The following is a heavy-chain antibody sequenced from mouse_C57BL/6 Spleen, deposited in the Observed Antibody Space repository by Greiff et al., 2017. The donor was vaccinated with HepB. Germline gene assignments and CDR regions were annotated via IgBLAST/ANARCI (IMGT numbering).Heavy chain of an antibody. D-gene: IGHD1-1*01. Sequence: QVQLQQPGAELVKPGASVKLSCKASGYTFTSYWMHWVKQRPGQGLEWIGMIHPNSGSTNYNEKFKSKATLTVDKSSSTAYMQLSSLTSGDSAVYYCARGGVTTVVATKDFDYWGQGTTLTVSS. CDR1: GYTFTSYW. J-gene: IGHJ2*01. V-gene: IGHV1-64*01. CDR3: ARGGVTTVVATKDFDY. CDR2: IHPNSGST.